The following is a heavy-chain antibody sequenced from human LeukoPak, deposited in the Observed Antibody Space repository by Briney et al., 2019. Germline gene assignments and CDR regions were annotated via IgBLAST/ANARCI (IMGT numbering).Heavy chain of an antibody. CDR2: ISAYNGNR. CDR1: GYTFTDYG. Sequence: ASVKVSCKTSGYTFTDYGITWVRQAPGQGLEWVGWISAYNGNRDYARNFQDRVTMTTDRSTSTAYMDLRSLRSDDTAVYYCARYSGSRHDPFDFWGQGTMVTVSS. V-gene: IGHV1-18*01. CDR3: ARYSGSRHDPFDF. D-gene: IGHD1-26*01. J-gene: IGHJ3*01.